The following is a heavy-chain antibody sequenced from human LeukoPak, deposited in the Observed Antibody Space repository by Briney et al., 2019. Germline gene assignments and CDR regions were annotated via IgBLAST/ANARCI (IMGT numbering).Heavy chain of an antibody. CDR2: INPNSSGT. CDR1: GYTFTGYH. CDR3: ARMVRGGTIDY. V-gene: IGHV1-2*06. Sequence: ASVKVFCKASGYTFTGYHMHWVRQAPGQGLEWMGRINPNSSGTNYAQKFQGRVTMTRDTSISTAYMELSRLRSDDTAVYYCARMVRGGTIDYWGQGTLVTVSS. D-gene: IGHD3-10*01. J-gene: IGHJ4*02.